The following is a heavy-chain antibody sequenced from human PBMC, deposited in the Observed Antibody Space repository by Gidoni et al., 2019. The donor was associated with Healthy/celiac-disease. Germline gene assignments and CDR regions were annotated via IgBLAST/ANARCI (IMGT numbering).Heavy chain of an antibody. CDR1: GGTFSSYA. CDR3: ARGDILTGYYFTNWFDP. J-gene: IGHJ5*02. CDR2: IIPIFGTA. Sequence: QVQLVQSGAEVKKPGSAVKVSCKASGGTFSSYANSWVRQAPGQGLEWMGGIIPIFGTANYAQKCQGRFTITADKSTSTAYMELSSLRSEYTAVYYCARGDILTGYYFTNWFDPWGQGTLVTVSS. D-gene: IGHD3-9*01. V-gene: IGHV1-69*06.